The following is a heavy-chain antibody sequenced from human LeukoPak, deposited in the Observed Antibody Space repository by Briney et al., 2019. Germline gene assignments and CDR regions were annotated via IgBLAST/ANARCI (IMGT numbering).Heavy chain of an antibody. CDR2: IHYSGST. J-gene: IGHJ4*02. D-gene: IGHD1-26*01. CDR3: ARSRELGATVDY. V-gene: IGHV4-59*01. CDR1: GGSISSYY. Sequence: PSETLSLTCTVSGGSISSYYWSWIRQPPGKGLEWIGYIHYSGSTNYNPSLKSRVTISVDTSKNQFSLKLSSVTAADTAVYYCARSRELGATVDYWGQGTLVTVSS.